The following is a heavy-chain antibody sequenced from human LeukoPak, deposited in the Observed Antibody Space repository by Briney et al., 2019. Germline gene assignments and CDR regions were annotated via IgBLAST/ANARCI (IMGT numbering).Heavy chain of an antibody. CDR2: FYYSGST. J-gene: IGHJ5*02. Sequence: PSQTLSLTCTVSGGSISSGGYYWSWIRQPPGKGLEWIGYFYYSGSTYYNPSLKSRVTISVDTSKNQFSLKLSSVTAADTAVYYCARADDYGRWFDPWGQGTLVTVSS. V-gene: IGHV4-31*03. CDR1: GGSISSGGYY. D-gene: IGHD4-17*01. CDR3: ARADDYGRWFDP.